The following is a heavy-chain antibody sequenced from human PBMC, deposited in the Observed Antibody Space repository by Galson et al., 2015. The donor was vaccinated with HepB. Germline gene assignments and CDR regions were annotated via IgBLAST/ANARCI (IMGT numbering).Heavy chain of an antibody. D-gene: IGHD1-14*01. V-gene: IGHV3-7*03. J-gene: IGHJ4*02. CDR3: AQTGWDVPGY. CDR2: IKPDGSVG. Sequence: SLRLSCAASGFTFSLSWMGWVRQAPGKGLEWVANIKPDGSVGYYVDSVKGRFTISRDNAKNSLFLQMDSLRAEDTAVYYCAQTGWDVPGYWGLGTLVTVSS. CDR1: GFTFSLSW.